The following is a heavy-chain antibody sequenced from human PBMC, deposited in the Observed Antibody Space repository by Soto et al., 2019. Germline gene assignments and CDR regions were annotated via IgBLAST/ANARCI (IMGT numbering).Heavy chain of an antibody. CDR3: ARAAYYYESSGYYPGDY. J-gene: IGHJ4*02. CDR2: IIPVFGTA. D-gene: IGHD3-22*01. V-gene: IGHV1-69*13. CDR1: GGTFSSYA. Sequence: SVKVSCKASGGTFSSYAISWVRQAPGQGLEWMGGIIPVFGTANYAQKFQGRVTFTADESASTAYMEVSSLRSEDTAVYYCARAAYYYESSGYYPGDYWGQGTLVTVSS.